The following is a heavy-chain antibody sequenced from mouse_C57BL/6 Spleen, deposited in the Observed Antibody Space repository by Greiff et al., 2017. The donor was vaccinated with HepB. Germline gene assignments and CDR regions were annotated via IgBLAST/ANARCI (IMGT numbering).Heavy chain of an antibody. V-gene: IGHV5-16*01. CDR2: INYDGSST. J-gene: IGHJ1*03. D-gene: IGHD1-1*01. Sequence: EVHLVESEGGLVQPGSSMKLSCTASGFTFSDYYMAWVRQVPEKGLEWVANINYDGSSTYYLDSLKSRFIISRDNAKNILYLQMSSLKSEDTATYYCARGSDYYGSINWYFDVWGTGTTVTVSS. CDR1: GFTFSDYY. CDR3: ARGSDYYGSINWYFDV.